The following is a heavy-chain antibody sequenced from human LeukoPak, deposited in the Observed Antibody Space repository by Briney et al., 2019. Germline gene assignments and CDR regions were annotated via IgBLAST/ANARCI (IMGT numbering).Heavy chain of an antibody. Sequence: GGSLRLSCAASGFTFSSYEMNWVRQAPGKGLEWVSYISSSGSTIYYADSVKGRLTISRDNAKNSLYLQMNSLRAEDTAVYYCARGLWFGELGYDYWGQGTLVTVSS. V-gene: IGHV3-48*03. D-gene: IGHD3-10*01. CDR1: GFTFSSYE. J-gene: IGHJ4*02. CDR2: ISSSGSTI. CDR3: ARGLWFGELGYDY.